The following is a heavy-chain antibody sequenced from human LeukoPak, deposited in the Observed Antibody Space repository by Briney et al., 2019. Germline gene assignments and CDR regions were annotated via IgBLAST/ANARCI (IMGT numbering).Heavy chain of an antibody. D-gene: IGHD3-9*01. J-gene: IGHJ4*02. Sequence: ASVKVSFKASGYTFTGYYIDWVRQAPGQGLEWMGWINPNSGGTNYAQKFQGRVTMTRDTSINTAYMELSRLRSDDTAVYYCARAYNILTGYFYYFDYWGQGTLVSVSS. V-gene: IGHV1-2*02. CDR3: ARAYNILTGYFYYFDY. CDR2: INPNSGGT. CDR1: GYTFTGYY.